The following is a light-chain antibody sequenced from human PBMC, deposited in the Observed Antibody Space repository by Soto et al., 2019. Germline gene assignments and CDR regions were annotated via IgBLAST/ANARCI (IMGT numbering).Light chain of an antibody. Sequence: DIVMTQSPDSLAVSLGERATIHCKSSQSILFTSDSKNYVAWYQQKSGQPPRLLIYWASTRESGVPDRFSGRGSGTDFSLTISSLEAEDVAVYYCQQHYTTPRTFGQGTKVDIK. CDR2: WAS. J-gene: IGKJ1*01. CDR1: QSILFTSDSKNY. V-gene: IGKV4-1*01. CDR3: QQHYTTPRT.